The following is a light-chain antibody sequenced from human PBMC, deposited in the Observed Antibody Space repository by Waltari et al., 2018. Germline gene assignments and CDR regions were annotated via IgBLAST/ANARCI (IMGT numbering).Light chain of an antibody. V-gene: IGKV3-11*01. J-gene: IGKJ4*01. CDR2: DSS. Sequence: EIVLTQSPATLSLSPGERATLSCRASQSVSTYLAWYQQRPGQPPRLLIYDSSSRATGIPARFSGSGSETDFTLTISSLEPEDFAVYYCQQRYKWPLTFGGGSKMEI. CDR3: QQRYKWPLT. CDR1: QSVSTY.